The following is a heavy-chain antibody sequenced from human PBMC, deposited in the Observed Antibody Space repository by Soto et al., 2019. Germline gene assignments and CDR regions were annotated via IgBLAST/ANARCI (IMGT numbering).Heavy chain of an antibody. J-gene: IGHJ4*02. V-gene: IGHV3-33*05. CDR2: TSCDGKVK. D-gene: IGHD6-19*01. Sequence: PGGSLRLSCEASESTFRRYSMHWVRQAPGKGLEWVAVTSCDGKVKYYGDSVKGRFTISRDNAKNTLYLQMNSLRVEDTAMYYYARETGYSSGWRQDYWGQGTLVTVSS. CDR3: ARETGYSSGWRQDY. CDR1: ESTFRRYS.